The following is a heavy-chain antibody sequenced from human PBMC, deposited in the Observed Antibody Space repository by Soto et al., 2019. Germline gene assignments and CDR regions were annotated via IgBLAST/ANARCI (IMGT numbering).Heavy chain of an antibody. CDR2: IKTRIDSATT. Sequence: EVQLVESGGDLVKPGESLRLSCEASGASFTNAWMNWVRQDTGKGLEWVGRIKTRIDSATTDYAAPVKGRFTISRDDSKNTLYLQMDSLKTEDTAVYYCTTEDPSWLRGLEYWGQGTLVTVSS. J-gene: IGHJ4*02. CDR1: GASFTNAW. D-gene: IGHD5-12*01. V-gene: IGHV3-15*01. CDR3: TTEDPSWLRGLEY.